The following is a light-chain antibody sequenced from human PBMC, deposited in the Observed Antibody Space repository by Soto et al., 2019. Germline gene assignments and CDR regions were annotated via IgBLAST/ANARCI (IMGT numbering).Light chain of an antibody. CDR1: QSVSSN. V-gene: IGKV3-15*01. CDR3: QQYNNWPPT. Sequence: EIVMTQSPATLSVSPGERATLSCRASQSVSSNLAWYQQKPDQAPRLLIYGASTRDTGIPARFSGSGSGTEFTLTISSLQSEDFAVYYCQQYNNWPPTFGGGTKVEIK. CDR2: GAS. J-gene: IGKJ4*01.